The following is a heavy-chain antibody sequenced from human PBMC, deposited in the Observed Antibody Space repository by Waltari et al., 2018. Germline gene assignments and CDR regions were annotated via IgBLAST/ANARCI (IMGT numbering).Heavy chain of an antibody. CDR2: ISGSCGRA. D-gene: IGHD4-17*01. CDR1: GFTFSSYA. V-gene: IGHV3-23*04. J-gene: IGHJ4*02. CDR3: ACTMTTVTTPGGN. Sequence: EVQLVESGGGLVQPGGSLRLSCAASGFTFSSYAMSWVRQAPGKGLEWVSAISGSCGRAYYADSVNGRCTITRDNAKSTLYLQMNSLRAEDTAVYYCACTMTTVTTPGGNWGQGGLVTVAS.